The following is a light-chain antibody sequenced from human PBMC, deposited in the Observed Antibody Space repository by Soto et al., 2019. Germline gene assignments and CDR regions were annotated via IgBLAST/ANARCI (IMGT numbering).Light chain of an antibody. CDR2: AAS. CDR1: QAISSY. V-gene: IGKV1-9*01. J-gene: IGKJ5*01. Sequence: DIQLTQAPSFLSASAGDRVSITCRASQAISSYLAWYQQKPGRAPKLLIYAASTLQSGVPSRFSGSGSGTEFTLTITSLQPEDFATYYCQQLNNFPITFGQGTRLEIK. CDR3: QQLNNFPIT.